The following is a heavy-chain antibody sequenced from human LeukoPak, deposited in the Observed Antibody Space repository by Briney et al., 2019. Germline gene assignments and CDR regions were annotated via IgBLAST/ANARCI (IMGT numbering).Heavy chain of an antibody. CDR3: ARAGHYDILTGYLDDAFDI. D-gene: IGHD3-9*01. V-gene: IGHV3-23*01. J-gene: IGHJ3*02. CDR1: GFTFSSYA. CDR2: ISGSGGTT. Sequence: PGGSLRLSCAASGFTFSSYAMSWVRQAPGEGLEWVSAISGSGGTTYYADSVKGRFTISRDNSKNTLYLQMNSLRAEDTAVYYCARAGHYDILTGYLDDAFDIWGQGTMVTVSS.